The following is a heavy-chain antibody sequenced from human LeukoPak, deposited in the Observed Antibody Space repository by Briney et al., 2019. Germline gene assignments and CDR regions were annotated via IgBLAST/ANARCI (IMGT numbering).Heavy chain of an antibody. D-gene: IGHD6-19*01. V-gene: IGHV3-23*01. CDR3: TKAGIAVPATPDY. Sequence: GGSLRLSCAASGFTFSSYAMNWVRQAPGKGLEWVSVISSSGGSTYYADSVKGRFIISRDNSKNTLYLQMDSLRAEDTAVYYCTKAGIAVPATPDYWGQGTLVTVSS. CDR1: GFTFSSYA. CDR2: ISSSGGST. J-gene: IGHJ4*02.